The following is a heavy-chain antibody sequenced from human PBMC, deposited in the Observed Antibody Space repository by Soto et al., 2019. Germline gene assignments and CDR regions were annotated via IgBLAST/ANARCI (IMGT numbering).Heavy chain of an antibody. CDR1: GYSFTSYD. CDR2: MNPNSGNT. D-gene: IGHD6-19*01. V-gene: IGHV1-8*01. Sequence: QVQLVQSGAEVKKPGASVKVSCKASGYSFTSYDINWVRQATGQGLEWMGWMNPNSGNTAYAQKFQGRATMTRNTSISTAYMELSSLRSEDTAVYYCARERSSGWYVDYWGQGTLVTVSS. J-gene: IGHJ4*02. CDR3: ARERSSGWYVDY.